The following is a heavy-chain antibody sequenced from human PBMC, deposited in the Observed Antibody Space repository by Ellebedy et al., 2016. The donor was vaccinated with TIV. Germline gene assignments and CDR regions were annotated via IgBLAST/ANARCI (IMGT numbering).Heavy chain of an antibody. Sequence: GGSLRLSXAASGFTFSSYWMSWVRQAPGKGLEWVANIKHDGTEKYYVDSVKGRFTISRDNGKNSLYLQMNSLRGEDTAVYYCAREVGGGGAYWGQGTLVTVSS. CDR1: GFTFSSYW. J-gene: IGHJ4*02. CDR2: IKHDGTEK. V-gene: IGHV3-7*01. D-gene: IGHD2-21*01. CDR3: AREVGGGGAY.